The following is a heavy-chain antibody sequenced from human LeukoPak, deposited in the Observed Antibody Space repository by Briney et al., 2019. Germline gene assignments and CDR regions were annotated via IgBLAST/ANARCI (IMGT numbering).Heavy chain of an antibody. CDR1: GLLFSSYG. CDR2: ISYDGSNK. J-gene: IGHJ4*02. CDR3: AKDGYSGYDVFDY. Sequence: GSLRLSCAASGLLFSSYGMHWVRQAPGKGLEWVAVISYDGSNKYYADSVKGRFTISRDNSKNTLYLQMNSLRAEDTAVYYCAKDGYSGYDVFDYWGQGTLVTVSS. D-gene: IGHD5-12*01. V-gene: IGHV3-30*18.